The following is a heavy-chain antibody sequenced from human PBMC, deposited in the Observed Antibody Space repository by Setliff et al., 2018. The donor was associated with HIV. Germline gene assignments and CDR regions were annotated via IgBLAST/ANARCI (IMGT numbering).Heavy chain of an antibody. D-gene: IGHD4-17*01. CDR2: IYASGSI. J-gene: IGHJ4*02. Sequence: SETLSLTCTVSGGSISSHCWSWIRQSPGKALEWIGYIYASGSIIYNPSLKSRVTILLDTSKNQFSLRLDSLTAADTAVYYCAKGAGFYGDYTFDHWGRGRQVTVS. CDR1: GGSISSHC. CDR3: AKGAGFYGDYTFDH. V-gene: IGHV4-59*11.